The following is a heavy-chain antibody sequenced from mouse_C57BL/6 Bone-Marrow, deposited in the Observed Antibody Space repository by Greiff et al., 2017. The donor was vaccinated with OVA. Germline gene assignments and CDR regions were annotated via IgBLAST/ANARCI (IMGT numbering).Heavy chain of an antibody. D-gene: IGHD2-4*01. Sequence: EVKLVESGGGLVKPGGSLKLSCAASGFTFSSYAMSWVRQTPEKRLEWVATISDGGSYTYYPDNVKGRFTISRDNAKNNLYLQMSHLKSEDTAMYYCAREEGLLIYDYDVLCMDYWGQGTSVTVSS. J-gene: IGHJ4*01. V-gene: IGHV5-4*01. CDR2: ISDGGSYT. CDR3: AREEGLLIYDYDVLCMDY. CDR1: GFTFSSYA.